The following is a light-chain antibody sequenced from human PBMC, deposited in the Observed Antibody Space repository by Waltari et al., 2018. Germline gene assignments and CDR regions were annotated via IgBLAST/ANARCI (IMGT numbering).Light chain of an antibody. V-gene: IGLV2-14*03. Sequence: QSALTPPASVSGSPGQSITISCTGTSSDIGGYNYVSWYQQHPGKAPKLMIYDVSKRPSGVSDRFSGSKSGNTASLTISGLQAEDEADYYCSSYAPSSTVFGGGTKLTVL. CDR1: SSDIGGYNY. J-gene: IGLJ2*01. CDR3: SSYAPSSTV. CDR2: DVS.